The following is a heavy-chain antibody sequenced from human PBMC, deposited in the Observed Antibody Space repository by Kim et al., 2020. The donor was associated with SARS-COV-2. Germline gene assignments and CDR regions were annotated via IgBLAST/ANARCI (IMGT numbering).Heavy chain of an antibody. J-gene: IGHJ4*02. CDR3: AAQVGGLWFGGY. V-gene: IGHV1-69*01. D-gene: IGHD3-10*01. Sequence: NYAQKFQGRVTITADESTSTAYMELSSLRSEDTAVYYCAAQVGGLWFGGYWGQGTLVTVSS.